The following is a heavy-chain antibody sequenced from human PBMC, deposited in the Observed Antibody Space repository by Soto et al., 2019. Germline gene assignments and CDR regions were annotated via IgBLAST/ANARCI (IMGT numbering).Heavy chain of an antibody. J-gene: IGHJ4*02. CDR3: ARGVGAYYFDY. CDR2: IIPIFGTT. Sequence: QVQLVQSGAEVKKPGSSVKVSCKASGGTFSTYAITWVRQAPGQGLEWLGGIIPIFGTTDYARKFQRRVTITAAEATSTVFSDLSSLTSEDTAVYYCARGVGAYYFDYWGQGTLVTVSS. CDR1: GGTFSTYA. D-gene: IGHD1-26*01. V-gene: IGHV1-69*01.